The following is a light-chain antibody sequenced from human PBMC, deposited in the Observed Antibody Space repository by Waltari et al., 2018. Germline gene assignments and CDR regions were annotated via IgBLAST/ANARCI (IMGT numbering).Light chain of an antibody. V-gene: IGKV3-15*01. J-gene: IGKJ2*01. Sequence: EIVMTQSPATLSVSPGERATLSCRASQSVSSNLAWYQQKPGQAPRLLIYGASTRATGIPARCSGSGSGTEFTLTISSMQSEDFAVYYCQQYNNWPGTFGQGTKLEIK. CDR1: QSVSSN. CDR2: GAS. CDR3: QQYNNWPGT.